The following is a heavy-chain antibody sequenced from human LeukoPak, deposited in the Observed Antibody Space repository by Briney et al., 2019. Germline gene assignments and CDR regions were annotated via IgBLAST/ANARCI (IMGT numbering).Heavy chain of an antibody. CDR2: FDPEDGET. Sequence: GASVKVSCKVSGYTLTELSMHWVRQAPGKGLEWMGGFDPEDGETIYAQKFQGRVTMTEDTSTDTAYMELSSLRSEDTAVYYCARSVVTPVEMDYYYYYMDVWGKGTTVTVSS. CDR3: ARSVVTPVEMDYYYYYMDV. V-gene: IGHV1-24*01. D-gene: IGHD5-24*01. CDR1: GYTLTELS. J-gene: IGHJ6*03.